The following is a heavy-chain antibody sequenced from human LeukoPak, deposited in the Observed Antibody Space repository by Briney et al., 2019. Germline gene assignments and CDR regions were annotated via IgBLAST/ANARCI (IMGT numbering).Heavy chain of an antibody. CDR1: GFPFSGYS. V-gene: IGHV3-21*01. Sequence: PGGSLRLSCAGSGFPFSGYSMNWVRQTPGKGLEWVSSMSILSGITYYAESVKGRFTVSRDNAKKLLHLQMNSLRVEDTAIYYCAREFEYSTSGAGYWGQGTLVTVSS. CDR2: MSILSGIT. D-gene: IGHD6-6*01. CDR3: AREFEYSTSGAGY. J-gene: IGHJ4*02.